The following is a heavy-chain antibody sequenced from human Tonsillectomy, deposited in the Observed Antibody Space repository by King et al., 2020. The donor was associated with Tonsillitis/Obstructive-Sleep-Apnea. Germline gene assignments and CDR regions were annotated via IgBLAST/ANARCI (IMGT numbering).Heavy chain of an antibody. CDR2: IYTGDRT. D-gene: IGHD1-26*01. Sequence: VQLVESGGGLIQPGGSLRLSCAASGFSVSYNYMSWVRQAPGKGLEWVSAIYTGDRTDYADSVKGRFTISRDDSKNTLFLQMNSLRVEDTAMYYCAEDPTSITAWVYWGQGTLVTVSS. J-gene: IGHJ4*02. CDR1: GFSVSYNY. V-gene: IGHV3-53*01. CDR3: AEDPTSITAWVY.